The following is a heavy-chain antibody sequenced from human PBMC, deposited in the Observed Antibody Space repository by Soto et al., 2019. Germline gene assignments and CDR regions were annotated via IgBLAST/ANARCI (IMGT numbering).Heavy chain of an antibody. D-gene: IGHD2-15*01. CDR2: IYYSGGT. V-gene: IGHV4-30-4*01. CDR3: ARLVQLLQGRWFDP. J-gene: IGHJ5*02. CDR1: GGSISSGDYY. Sequence: QVQLQESGPGLVKPSQTLSLTCTVSGGSISSGDYYWSWIRQPPGKGLEWIGYIYYSGGTYYNPSLQSRVTISVDTSKTQFSLKLSSVTAADTAVYYCARLVQLLQGRWFDPWGQGTLVTVSS.